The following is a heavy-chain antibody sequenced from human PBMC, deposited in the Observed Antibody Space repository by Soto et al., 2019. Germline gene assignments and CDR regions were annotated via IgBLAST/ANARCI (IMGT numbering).Heavy chain of an antibody. CDR3: AKTLARYSSGPDY. D-gene: IGHD3-22*01. J-gene: IGHJ4*02. CDR2: ISGSGGST. Sequence: EVQLLESGGGLVQPGGSLRLSCAASGFTFSSYAMSWVRQAPGKGLEWVSAISGSGGSTYYADYVRGRFTISGDNSKNTLYLQMNSLRAEDTAVYYCAKTLARYSSGPDYWGQGTLVTVSS. CDR1: GFTFSSYA. V-gene: IGHV3-23*01.